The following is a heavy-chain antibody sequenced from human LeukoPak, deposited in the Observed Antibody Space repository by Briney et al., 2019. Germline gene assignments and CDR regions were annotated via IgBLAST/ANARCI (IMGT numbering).Heavy chain of an antibody. D-gene: IGHD6-6*01. Sequence: SETLSLTCTVSGGSISSSSYYWGWIRQPPGKGLERIGSIYYSGSTYYNPSLKSRVTISVDTSKNQFSLKLSSVTAADTAVYYCARHVGLAARLMMNNWFDPWGQGTLVTVSS. CDR3: ARHVGLAARLMMNNWFDP. V-gene: IGHV4-39*01. J-gene: IGHJ5*02. CDR2: IYYSGST. CDR1: GGSISSSSYY.